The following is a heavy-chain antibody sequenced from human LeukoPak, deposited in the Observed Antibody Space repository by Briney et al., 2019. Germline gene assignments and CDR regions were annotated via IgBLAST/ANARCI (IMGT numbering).Heavy chain of an antibody. CDR3: ARVRDGYNDAYDI. D-gene: IGHD5-24*01. J-gene: IGHJ3*02. V-gene: IGHV1-46*01. Sequence: ASVKVSCKASGYTFTGYYMHWVRQAPGQGLEWMGIINPSGGSTSYAQKFQGRVTMTRDMSTSTVYMELSSLRSEDTAVYYCARVRDGYNDAYDIWGQGTMVTVHS. CDR2: INPSGGST. CDR1: GYTFTGYY.